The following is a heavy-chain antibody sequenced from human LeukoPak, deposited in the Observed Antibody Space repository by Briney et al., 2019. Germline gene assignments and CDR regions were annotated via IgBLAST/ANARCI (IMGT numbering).Heavy chain of an antibody. CDR1: GGSFSGYY. CDR2: INHSGST. CDR3: ARRRDYYDSSGYYYIYFDY. D-gene: IGHD3-22*01. J-gene: IGHJ4*02. V-gene: IGHV4-34*01. Sequence: SETLSLTCAVYGGSFSGYYWSWIRQPPGKGLEWIGEINHSGSTNYNPSLKSRVTISVDTSKNQFSLKLSSVTAADTAVYYCARRRDYYDSSGYYYIYFDYWGQGTLVTVSS.